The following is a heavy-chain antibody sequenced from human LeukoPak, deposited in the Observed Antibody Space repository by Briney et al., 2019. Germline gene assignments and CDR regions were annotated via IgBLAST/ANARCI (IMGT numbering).Heavy chain of an antibody. D-gene: IGHD2-15*01. CDR3: ARALGYCSGGSCTRGYNWFDP. CDR2: IYYGWST. J-gene: IGHJ5*02. Sequence: SETLSLTCPVSGCSISSSDYYWGWIRQPPGKGLEWIGRIYYGWSTYYNPSLKSRVTISVDTSMNQFSLKLSFVTTADTAVYYCARALGYCSGGSCTRGYNWFDPWGQGTLVTVPS. V-gene: IGHV4-39*01. CDR1: GCSISSSDYY.